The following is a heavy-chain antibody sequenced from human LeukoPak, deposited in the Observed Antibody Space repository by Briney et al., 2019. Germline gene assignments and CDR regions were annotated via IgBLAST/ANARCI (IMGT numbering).Heavy chain of an antibody. CDR2: IYYSGST. J-gene: IGHJ6*02. V-gene: IGHV4-59*01. CDR3: ARTGSGRDYYGMDV. CDR1: GVSISGAY. D-gene: IGHD5-12*01. Sequence: PSKTLSLTCSVSGVSISGAYWSWIRQAPGKGLEWIGYIYYSGSTDYNPSLESRVTISIDTSKNHFSLNLTAVTAADTAIYYCARTGSGRDYYGMDVWGQGTSVTVSS.